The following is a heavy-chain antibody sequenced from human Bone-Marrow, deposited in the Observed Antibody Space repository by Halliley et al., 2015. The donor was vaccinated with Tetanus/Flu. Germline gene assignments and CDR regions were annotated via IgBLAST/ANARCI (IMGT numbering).Heavy chain of an antibody. J-gene: IGHJ4*02. CDR2: IFYTGSP. D-gene: IGHD4-17*01. CDR3: AREGYGDYVPIDY. V-gene: IGHV4-59*01. Sequence: EGFGYIFYTGSPNYNPPLKSRVTISVDTSKNQFSLNLTSVTAADTAVYYCAREGYGDYVPIDYWGQGTLVTVSS.